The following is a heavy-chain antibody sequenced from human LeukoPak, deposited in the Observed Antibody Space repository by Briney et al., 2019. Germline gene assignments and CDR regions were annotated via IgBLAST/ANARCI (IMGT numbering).Heavy chain of an antibody. V-gene: IGHV3-48*03. J-gene: IGHJ4*02. CDR1: GFTFSSYE. CDR2: ISSSGSTI. D-gene: IGHD3-22*01. CDR3: ARVWANPYPPDYYDSSGPD. Sequence: GGSLRLSCAASGFTFSSYEMNWVRQAPGKGLAWVSYISSSGSTIYYADSVKGRFTISRDNAKNSLYLQMNSLRAEDTAVYYCARVWANPYPPDYYDSSGPDWGQGTLVTVSS.